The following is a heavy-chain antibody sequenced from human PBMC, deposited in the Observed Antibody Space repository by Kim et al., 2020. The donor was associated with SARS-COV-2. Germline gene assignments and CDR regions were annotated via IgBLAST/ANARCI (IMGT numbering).Heavy chain of an antibody. D-gene: IGHD3-10*01. J-gene: IGHJ4*02. Sequence: GGSLRLSCAASGFTFSSYGMHWVRQAPGKGLEWVAVISYDGSNKYYADSVKGRFTISRDNSKNTLYLQMNSLRAEDTAVYYCAKGGGFGELFCFDYWGQG. V-gene: IGHV3-30*18. CDR2: ISYDGSNK. CDR3: AKGGGFGELFCFDY. CDR1: GFTFSSYG.